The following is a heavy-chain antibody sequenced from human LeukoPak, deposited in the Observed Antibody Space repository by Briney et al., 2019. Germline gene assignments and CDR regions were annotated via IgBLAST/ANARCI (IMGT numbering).Heavy chain of an antibody. CDR1: GGSISSYY. J-gene: IGHJ5*02. V-gene: IGHV4-59*01. CDR3: ARDFYYYDSSGILGGFDP. CDR2: IYYSGST. Sequence: SETLSLTCTVSGGSISSYYWSWIRQPPGKGLEWIGYIYYSGSTNYNPSLKSRVTISVDTSKNQFSLKLSSVTAADTAVYYCARDFYYYDSSGILGGFDPWGQGTLVTVSS. D-gene: IGHD3-22*01.